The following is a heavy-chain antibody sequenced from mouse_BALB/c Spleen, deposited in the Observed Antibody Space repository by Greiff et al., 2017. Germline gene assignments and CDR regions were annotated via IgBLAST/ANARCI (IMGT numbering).Heavy chain of an antibody. CDR1: GYTFTDYE. J-gene: IGHJ3*01. CDR3: TRRELGWFAY. CDR2: IDPETGGT. V-gene: IGHV1-15*01. Sequence: SGAELVRPGASVTLSCKASGYTFTDYEMHWVKQTPVHGLEWIGAIDPETGGTAYNQKFKGKATLTADKSSSTAYMELRSLTSEDSAVYYCTRRELGWFAYWGQGTLVTVSA. D-gene: IGHD4-1*01.